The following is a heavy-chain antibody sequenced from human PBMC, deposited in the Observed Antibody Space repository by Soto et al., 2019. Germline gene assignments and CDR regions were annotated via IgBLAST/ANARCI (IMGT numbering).Heavy chain of an antibody. J-gene: IGHJ4*02. CDR1: GGADIGGSCN. CDR3: ARDGESGFDY. CDR2: IYYSGST. Sequence: SGTLCLTGTDSGGADIGGSCNLGWIRQHPGKGLEWIGYIYYSGSTYYNPSLKSRVTISVDTSKNQFSLKLSSVTAADTAVYYCARDGESGFDYWGQGTLVTVSS. D-gene: IGHD3-3*01. V-gene: IGHV4-31*03.